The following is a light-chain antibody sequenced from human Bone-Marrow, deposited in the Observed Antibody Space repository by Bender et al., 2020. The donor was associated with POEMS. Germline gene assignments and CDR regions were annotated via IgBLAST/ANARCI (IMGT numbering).Light chain of an antibody. J-gene: IGLJ3*02. CDR3: CSYTNTFTWV. CDR2: EVT. V-gene: IGLV2-23*02. CDR1: SSDVGSYNF. Sequence: QSALTQPASVSGSPGQSITISCTGTSSDVGSYNFVSWYQEHPGKAPKLMIYEVTKRPSGVSNRFSGFKSGNTASLTISGLQAEDEADYYCCSYTNTFTWVFGGGTKVTVL.